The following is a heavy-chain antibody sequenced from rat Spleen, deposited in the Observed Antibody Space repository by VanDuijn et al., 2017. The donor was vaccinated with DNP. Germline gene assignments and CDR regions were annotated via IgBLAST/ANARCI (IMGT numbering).Heavy chain of an antibody. CDR3: ARGGYSVENYVMDA. CDR2: ISTGGGNT. J-gene: IGHJ4*01. CDR1: GFTFSNYG. V-gene: IGHV5S14*01. Sequence: EVQLVESGGGLIQPGRSLKLSCTASGFTFSNYGMAWVRQTPTKGLEWVASISTGGGNTYYRDSVKGRFTISRDNAKNTQYLQMDSLRSEDTATYYCARGGYSVENYVMDAWGQGASVTVSS. D-gene: IGHD1-11*01.